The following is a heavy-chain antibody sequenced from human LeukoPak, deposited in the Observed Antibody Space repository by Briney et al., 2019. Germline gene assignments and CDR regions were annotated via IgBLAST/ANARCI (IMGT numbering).Heavy chain of an antibody. V-gene: IGHV1-2*02. CDR2: INPNSGGT. CDR1: GYTFTGYY. CDR3: ARAPHDSSGYYYY. Sequence: ASVKVSCKASGYTFTGYYMHWVRQAPGQGLEWMGWINPNSGGTNYAQKFQGRVTMTRDTSISTAYMELSRLRSDDTAVYYCARAPHDSSGYYYYWGQGTLVTVSS. D-gene: IGHD3-22*01. J-gene: IGHJ4*02.